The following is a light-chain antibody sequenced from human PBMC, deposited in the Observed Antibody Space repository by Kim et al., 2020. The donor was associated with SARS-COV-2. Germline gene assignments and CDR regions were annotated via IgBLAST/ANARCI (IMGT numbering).Light chain of an antibody. Sequence: VALGHTVRITCQGDSLRSYYATWYQQKPEQAPILVIYGKNNRPSGIPDRFSGSSSGNTASLTITGTQAGDEADYYCNSRDSNDNVVFGGGTQLTVL. CDR1: SLRSYY. CDR2: GKN. J-gene: IGLJ2*01. CDR3: NSRDSNDNVV. V-gene: IGLV3-19*01.